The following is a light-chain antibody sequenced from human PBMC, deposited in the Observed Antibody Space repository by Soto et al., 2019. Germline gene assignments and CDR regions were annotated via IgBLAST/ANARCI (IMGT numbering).Light chain of an antibody. CDR1: SGHSSYA. CDR2: LDSDGSH. CDR3: QTWGTGIHVV. J-gene: IGLJ2*01. V-gene: IGLV4-69*01. Sequence: QLVLTQSPSASASLGASVKLTCTLSSGHSSYAIAWHQQQPEKGPRYLMKLDSDGSHTKGXXXXDRFSGSSSGAERYLTXXXXXXXXXXXYYCQTWGTGIHVVFGGGTKLTVL.